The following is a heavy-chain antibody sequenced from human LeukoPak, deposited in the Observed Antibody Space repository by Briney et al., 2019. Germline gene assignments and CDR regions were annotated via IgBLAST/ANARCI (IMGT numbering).Heavy chain of an antibody. CDR2: IYYSGST. D-gene: IGHD3-22*01. Sequence: SETLSLTCTVSGGSISSYYWSWIRQPPGKGLEWIGYIYYSGSTNYNPSLKSRVTISVDTSKNQFPLKLSSVTAADTAVYYCARSPYYYDSSGGAFDIWGQGTMVTVSS. V-gene: IGHV4-59*01. CDR3: ARSPYYYDSSGGAFDI. CDR1: GGSISSYY. J-gene: IGHJ3*02.